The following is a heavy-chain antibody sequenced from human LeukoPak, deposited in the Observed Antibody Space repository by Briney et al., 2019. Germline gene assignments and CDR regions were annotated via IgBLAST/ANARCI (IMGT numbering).Heavy chain of an antibody. CDR2: INHSGST. CDR3: ARVGGWGCSWRPVKYFDY. CDR1: GGSFSGYY. J-gene: IGHJ4*02. V-gene: IGHV4-34*01. Sequence: SETLSLTCAVYGGSFSGYYWSWIRQPPGKGLEWIGEINHSGSTNYNPSLKSRVTISVDTSKNQFSLKLSSVTAADTAVYYCARVGGWGCSWRPVKYFDYWGQGTLVTVSS. D-gene: IGHD6-13*01.